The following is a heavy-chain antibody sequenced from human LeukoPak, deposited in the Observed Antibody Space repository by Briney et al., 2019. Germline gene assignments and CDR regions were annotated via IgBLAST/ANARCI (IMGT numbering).Heavy chain of an antibody. Sequence: GGSLRLSCAASGFTVSRHYMSWVRQAPGKGLEWVTIIYSPGGTYYADSVKGRFTISRDNSKNTIYLQMNSLRVDDTAVYYCARAPFSADSSATPPAFDIWGHGTMVTVSS. V-gene: IGHV3-53*01. J-gene: IGHJ3*02. D-gene: IGHD3-22*01. CDR3: ARAPFSADSSATPPAFDI. CDR1: GFTVSRHY. CDR2: IYSPGGT.